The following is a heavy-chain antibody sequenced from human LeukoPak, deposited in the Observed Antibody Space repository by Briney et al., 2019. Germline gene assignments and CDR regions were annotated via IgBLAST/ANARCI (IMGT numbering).Heavy chain of an antibody. CDR2: ISSSSSTI. J-gene: IGHJ4*02. CDR3: ARDISARRLDF. V-gene: IGHV3-48*01. CDR1: GFTFSSYS. Sequence: PGGSLRLSCAASGFTFSSYSMNWVRQAPGKGLEWVSYISSSSSTIYYADSVKGRFTVSRDNSKNTLYLQMNSLRAEDTAVYYCARDISARRLDFWGQRTLVTVA. D-gene: IGHD6-6*01.